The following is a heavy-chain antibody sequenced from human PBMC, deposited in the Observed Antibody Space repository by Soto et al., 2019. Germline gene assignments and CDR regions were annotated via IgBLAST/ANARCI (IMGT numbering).Heavy chain of an antibody. CDR3: AREDCSSTRCPGGAFDI. CDR2: INPNSGGT. V-gene: IGHV1-2*04. CDR1: GYTFTGYY. Sequence: ASVKVSCKASGYTFTGYYMHWVRQAPGQGLEWMGWINPNSGGTNYAQKFQGWVTMTRDTSISTAYMELSRLRSDDTAVYYCAREDCSSTRCPGGAFDIWGQGTMVTVSS. D-gene: IGHD2-2*01. J-gene: IGHJ3*02.